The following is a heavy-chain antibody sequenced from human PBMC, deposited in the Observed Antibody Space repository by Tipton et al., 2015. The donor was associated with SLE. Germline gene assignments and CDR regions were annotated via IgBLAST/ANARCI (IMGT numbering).Heavy chain of an antibody. CDR1: GGSISSYY. Sequence: TLSLTCTVSGGSISSYYWSWIRQPPGKGLEWIGYIYYSGSTNYNPSLKSRVTISVDTSKNQCSLKLSSVPAADTAVYYCARDGTVTGDGMDVWGQGTTVTVSS. D-gene: IGHD4-17*01. CDR2: IYYSGST. V-gene: IGHV4-59*01. J-gene: IGHJ6*02. CDR3: ARDGTVTGDGMDV.